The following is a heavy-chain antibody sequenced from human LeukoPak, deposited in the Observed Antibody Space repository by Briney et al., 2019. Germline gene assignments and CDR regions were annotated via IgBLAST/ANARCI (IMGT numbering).Heavy chain of an antibody. CDR3: ARDIPPVIRGDTVDY. D-gene: IGHD4-23*01. V-gene: IGHV3-7*01. Sequence: EGSLRLSCAASGFTFSSYWMSWVRQAPGKGLEWVANIKQDGSEKYYVDSVKGRFTIYRDNAKNSLYLQMNSLRAEDTAVYYCARDIPPVIRGDTVDYWGQGTLVTVSS. CDR1: GFTFSSYW. CDR2: IKQDGSEK. J-gene: IGHJ4*02.